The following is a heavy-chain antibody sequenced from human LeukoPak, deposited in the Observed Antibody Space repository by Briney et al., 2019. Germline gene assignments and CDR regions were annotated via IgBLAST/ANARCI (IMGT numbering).Heavy chain of an antibody. D-gene: IGHD2-15*01. Sequence: ASVKVSCKASGGTFSSYAISWVRQAPGQGLEWMGRIIPILGIANYAQKFQGRVTITADKSTRTAYMELSSLRSEDTAVYYCARVTPGYCSGGSCYPAAYYYYGMDVWGQGTTVTVSS. CDR3: ARVTPGYCSGGSCYPAAYYYYGMDV. CDR2: IIPILGIA. V-gene: IGHV1-69*04. CDR1: GGTFSSYA. J-gene: IGHJ6*02.